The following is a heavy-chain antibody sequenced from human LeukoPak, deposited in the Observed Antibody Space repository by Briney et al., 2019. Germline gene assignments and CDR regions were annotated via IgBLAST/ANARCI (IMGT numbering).Heavy chain of an antibody. J-gene: IGHJ1*01. CDR1: GFTLSTYS. CDR3: ARGPGIAVAPLQH. CDR2: ISGSRSDI. D-gene: IGHD6-19*01. V-gene: IGHV3-21*01. Sequence: PGGSLRLSCAVSGFTLSTYSMSWVRQAPGKGLEWVSSISGSRSDIYYADSVKGRFTISSDNAKNSLYLQMNSLRAEDTAVYYCARGPGIAVAPLQHWGQGTLVTVSP.